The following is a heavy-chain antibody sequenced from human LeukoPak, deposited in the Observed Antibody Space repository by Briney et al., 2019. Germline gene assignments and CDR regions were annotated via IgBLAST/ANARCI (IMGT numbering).Heavy chain of an antibody. V-gene: IGHV4-61*02. D-gene: IGHD4-17*01. CDR1: GGSISSGSYY. Sequence: SQTLSLTCTVSGGSISSGSYYWSWIRQPAGKGLEWIGRIYTSGSTNYNPSLKSRVIISVDTSKNQFSLKLSSVTAADTAVYYCARVPLTTGGAFDIWGQGTMVTVSS. J-gene: IGHJ3*02. CDR2: IYTSGST. CDR3: ARVPLTTGGAFDI.